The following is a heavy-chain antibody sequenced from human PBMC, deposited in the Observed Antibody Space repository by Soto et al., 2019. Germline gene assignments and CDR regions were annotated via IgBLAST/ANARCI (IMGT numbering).Heavy chain of an antibody. Sequence: PGGSLRLSCAASGFTFSSYAMSWVRQAPGKGLEWVSAISGSGGSTYYADSVKGRFTISRDNSKNTLYLQMNSLRAEDTAVYYCAANIVVVPAAIGYYGMDVWGQGTTVTVS. J-gene: IGHJ6*02. CDR2: ISGSGGST. V-gene: IGHV3-23*01. CDR1: GFTFSSYA. D-gene: IGHD2-2*01. CDR3: AANIVVVPAAIGYYGMDV.